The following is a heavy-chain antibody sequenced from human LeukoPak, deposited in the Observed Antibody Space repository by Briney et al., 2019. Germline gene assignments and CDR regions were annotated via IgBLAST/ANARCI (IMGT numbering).Heavy chain of an antibody. CDR2: IYYSGST. J-gene: IGHJ4*02. CDR1: GGSISSYY. V-gene: IGHV4-59*08. Sequence: PSETLSLTCTVSGGSISSYYWSWIRQPPGKGLEWIGYIYYSGSTNYNPSLKSRVTISVDTSKNQFSLKLSSVTAADTAVYYCARIPSPRIAAAGTGYFDYWGQGTLVTVSS. CDR3: ARIPSPRIAAAGTGYFDY. D-gene: IGHD6-13*01.